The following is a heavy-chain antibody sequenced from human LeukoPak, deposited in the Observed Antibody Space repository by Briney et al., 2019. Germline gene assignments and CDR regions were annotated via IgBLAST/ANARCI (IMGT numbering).Heavy chain of an antibody. J-gene: IGHJ4*02. CDR3: AKNYGSGSYPHYFDY. V-gene: IGHV4-39*01. CDR2: IYYSGST. CDR1: GDSISTSSDY. Sequence: SETLSLTCTVSGDSISTSSDYWGWIRQPPGKGLEWIGSIYYSGSTYYNPSLKSRVTISVDTSKNQFSLKLSSVAAADTAVYYCAKNYGSGSYPHYFDYWGRGSLVTVSS. D-gene: IGHD3-10*01.